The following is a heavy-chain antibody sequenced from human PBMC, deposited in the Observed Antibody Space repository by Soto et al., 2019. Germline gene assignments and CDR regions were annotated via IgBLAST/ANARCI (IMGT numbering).Heavy chain of an antibody. Sequence: EVQLLESGGGLVQPGESLRLSCAASGFTFSSYAMSWVRQAPGKGLEWVSVISGSDDSTYYADSVKGRFTISRDNSKNTLYLQINILRAEDTAVYYCAKRSSSSTFDYWGQGTLVTVSS. V-gene: IGHV3-23*01. D-gene: IGHD6-6*01. CDR3: AKRSSSSTFDY. CDR1: GFTFSSYA. CDR2: ISGSDDST. J-gene: IGHJ4*02.